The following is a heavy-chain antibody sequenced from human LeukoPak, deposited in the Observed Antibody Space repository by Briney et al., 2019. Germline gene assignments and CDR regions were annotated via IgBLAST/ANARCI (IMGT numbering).Heavy chain of an antibody. CDR1: GYTFTSYA. Sequence: ASVKVSCKASGYTFTSYAMHWVRQAPGQRLEWMGWINAGNGNTKYSQKFQGRVTITRDTSASTAYMELSSLRSEDTAVYYCAREPGQWLVRCWFDPWGQGTLATVSS. V-gene: IGHV1-3*01. CDR2: INAGNGNT. J-gene: IGHJ5*02. CDR3: AREPGQWLVRCWFDP. D-gene: IGHD6-19*01.